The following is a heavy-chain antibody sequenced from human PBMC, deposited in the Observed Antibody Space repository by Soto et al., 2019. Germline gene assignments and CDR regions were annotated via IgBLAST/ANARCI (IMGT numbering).Heavy chain of an antibody. V-gene: IGHV1-18*01. CDR1: GYTFTSFG. CDR2: ISAYSGNT. CDR3: ARGSASGYYYGMDV. D-gene: IGHD3-10*01. J-gene: IGHJ6*02. Sequence: GASVKVSCKASGYTFTSFGVSWVRQAPGQGLEWMGWISAYSGNTNYAQMIQDRATMTTDPSTSTAYMELRSLRSDDTATYYCARGSASGYYYGMDVWGQGTTVTVSS.